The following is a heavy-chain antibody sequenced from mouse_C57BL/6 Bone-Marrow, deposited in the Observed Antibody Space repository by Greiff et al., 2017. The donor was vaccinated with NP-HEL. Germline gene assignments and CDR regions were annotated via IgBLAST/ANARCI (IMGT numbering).Heavy chain of an antibody. D-gene: IGHD2-3*01. V-gene: IGHV1-74*01. CDR3: APHDGYYGFAY. Sequence: VQLQQSGPELVKPGASVKISCKASGYTFTSYWMHWVKQRPGQGLEWIGMIHPSDSDTNYNQKFKGKATLTVDKSSSTAYMQLSSLTSEDSAVYCCAPHDGYYGFAYWGQGTLVTVSA. CDR2: IHPSDSDT. J-gene: IGHJ3*01. CDR1: GYTFTSYW.